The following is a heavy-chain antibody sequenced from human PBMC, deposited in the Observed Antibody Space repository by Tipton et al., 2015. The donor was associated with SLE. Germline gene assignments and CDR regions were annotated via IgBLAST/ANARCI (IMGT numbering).Heavy chain of an antibody. CDR3: AGQLSYYYGMDV. Sequence: SLRLSCAASGFIFSNYGMHWVRQAPGKGLEWVAVIWYDGSNKYYADSVKGRFTISRDNSKNTLYLQMNSLRAEDTAVYYCAGQLSYYYGMDVWGQGTTVTVSS. V-gene: IGHV3-33*01. D-gene: IGHD6-13*01. CDR2: IWYDGSNK. CDR1: GFIFSNYG. J-gene: IGHJ6*02.